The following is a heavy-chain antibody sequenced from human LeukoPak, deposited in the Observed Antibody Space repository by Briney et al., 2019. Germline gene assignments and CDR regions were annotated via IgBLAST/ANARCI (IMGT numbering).Heavy chain of an antibody. CDR2: ISGSGGST. J-gene: IGHJ4*02. V-gene: IGHV3-23*01. Sequence: GGSLRLSCAASGFTFSSYAMSWVRQAPGKGLEWVSAISGSGGSTYYADSVKGRFTISRDNSKNTLYLQMNSLRAEDTAVYYCAKDLLGSTCCISGFDYWGQGTLVTVSS. CDR3: AKDLLGSTCCISGFDY. CDR1: GFTFSSYA. D-gene: IGHD2-2*01.